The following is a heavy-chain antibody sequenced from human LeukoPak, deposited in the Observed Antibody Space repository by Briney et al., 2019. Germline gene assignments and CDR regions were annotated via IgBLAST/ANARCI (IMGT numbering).Heavy chain of an antibody. J-gene: IGHJ3*01. CDR3: ARDSSGGIMITFGGVKNDAFDF. CDR2: ISGYNGNT. D-gene: IGHD3-16*01. V-gene: IGHV1-18*01. Sequence: ASVKVSCKTSGYTFTSYGNSWVRQAPGQGLEWMGWISGYNGNTNYAQKLQDRVTMTTDTSTSTAYMELRSLRSDDTAVYYCARDSSGGIMITFGGVKNDAFDFWGQGTMVTVSS. CDR1: GYTFTSYG.